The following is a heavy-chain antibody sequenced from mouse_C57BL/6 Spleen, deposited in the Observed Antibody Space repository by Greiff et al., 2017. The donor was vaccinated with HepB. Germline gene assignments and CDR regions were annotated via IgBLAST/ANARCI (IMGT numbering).Heavy chain of an antibody. V-gene: IGHV1-69*01. J-gene: IGHJ3*01. CDR1: GYTFTSYW. CDR3: ASGGDEFAY. CDR2: IDPSDSYT. Sequence: QVQLQQPGAELVMPGASVKLSCKASGYTFTSYWMHWVKQRPGQGLEWIGEIDPSDSYTNYNQKFKGKSTLTVDKSSSTAYMQLSSLTSEDSAVYYCASGGDEFAYWGQGTLVTVSA.